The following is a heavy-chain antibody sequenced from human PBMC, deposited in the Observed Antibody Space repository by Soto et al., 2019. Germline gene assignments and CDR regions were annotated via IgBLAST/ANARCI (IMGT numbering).Heavy chain of an antibody. CDR1: GGSISSYY. V-gene: IGHV4-59*01. CDR3: ARLVWFGESSGWFDP. J-gene: IGHJ5*02. CDR2: IYYSGST. D-gene: IGHD3-10*01. Sequence: SETLSLTCTVSGGSISSYYWSWIRQPPGKGLEWIGYIYYSGSTNYNPSLKSRVTISVDTSKNQFSLKLSSVTAADTAVYYCARLVWFGESSGWFDPWGQGTLVTV.